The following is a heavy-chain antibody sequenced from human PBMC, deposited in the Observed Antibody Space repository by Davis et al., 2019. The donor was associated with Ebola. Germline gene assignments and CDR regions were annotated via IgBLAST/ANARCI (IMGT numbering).Heavy chain of an antibody. D-gene: IGHD3-3*01. J-gene: IGHJ6*02. V-gene: IGHV1-69*13. Sequence: AASVKVSCKASGGTFSSYAISWVRQAPGQGLEWMGGIIPIFGTANYAQKFQGRVTITADESTSTAYMELSSLRSEDTAVYYCARGAYDFWSGYYGDYYYYGMDVWGQGTTVTVSS. CDR2: IIPIFGTA. CDR1: GGTFSSYA. CDR3: ARGAYDFWSGYYGDYYYYGMDV.